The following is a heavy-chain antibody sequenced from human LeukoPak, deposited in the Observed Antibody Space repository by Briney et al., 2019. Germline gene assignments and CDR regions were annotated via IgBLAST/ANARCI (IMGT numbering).Heavy chain of an antibody. Sequence: PSETLSLTCTVSGGSISSYYWSWIRQPPGRGLAWIGYIYSSASTKYNPSLKSRVTISVDTSKNQFSLKLSSVTAADTAVYYCARARVRSYSYDSSGFYTSDWHFDLWGRGTLVTVSS. V-gene: IGHV4-59*01. J-gene: IGHJ2*01. D-gene: IGHD3-22*01. CDR3: ARARVRSYSYDSSGFYTSDWHFDL. CDR2: IYSSAST. CDR1: GGSISSYY.